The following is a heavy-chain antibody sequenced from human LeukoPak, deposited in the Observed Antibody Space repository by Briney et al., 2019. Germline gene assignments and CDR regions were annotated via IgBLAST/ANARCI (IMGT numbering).Heavy chain of an antibody. J-gene: IGHJ4*02. V-gene: IGHV4-34*01. CDR1: GGSFSGYY. CDR3: ARGLLGMTTVVTPGFGFDY. Sequence: LESLSLTCAVYGGSFSGYYWSWIRQPPGKGLEWIGEINHSGSTNYNPSLKSRVTISVDTSKNQFSLKLSSVTAADTAVYYCARGLLGMTTVVTPGFGFDYWGQGTLVTVSS. D-gene: IGHD4-23*01. CDR2: INHSGST.